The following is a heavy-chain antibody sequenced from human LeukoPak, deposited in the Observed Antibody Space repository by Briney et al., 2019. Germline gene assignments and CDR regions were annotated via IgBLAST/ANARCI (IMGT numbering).Heavy chain of an antibody. Sequence: SETLSLTCTVSGGSINDYYWSWIRQPAGKGLEWIGRIFTTGSSNYNPSLKSRVTMSVDTSKNQFSLKLTSVTAADTAIYYCARDRSRYSGSPEFDLWGQGTLVTVSS. CDR1: GGSINDYY. CDR2: IFTTGSS. J-gene: IGHJ5*02. V-gene: IGHV4-4*07. CDR3: ARDRSRYSGSPEFDL. D-gene: IGHD1-26*01.